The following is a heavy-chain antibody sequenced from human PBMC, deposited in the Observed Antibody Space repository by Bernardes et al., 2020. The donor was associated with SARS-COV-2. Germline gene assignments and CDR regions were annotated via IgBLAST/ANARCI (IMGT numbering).Heavy chain of an antibody. V-gene: IGHV3-20*04. D-gene: IGHD4-17*01. J-gene: IGHJ4*02. CDR3: ARGYFYGPFDY. Sequence: GSLRLSCAASVFTFDDYGMSWVRQAPGKGLEWVSGINKNGGSTGYADSVRGRFTISRDNAKNSLHLQVNSLRDEDTALYYCARGYFYGPFDYWGQGILVIVAS. CDR1: VFTFDDYG. CDR2: INKNGGST.